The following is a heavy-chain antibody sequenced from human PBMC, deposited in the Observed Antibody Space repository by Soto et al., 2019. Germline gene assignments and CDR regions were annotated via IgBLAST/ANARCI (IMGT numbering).Heavy chain of an antibody. Sequence: EVQLVESGGGLVQPGRSLRLSCAASGFTFDDYAMHWVRQAPGKGLEWVSGISWNSGSIGYADSVKGRFTISRDNAKNSLYLQMNSLRAEDTALYYCAKKLESEGYFDYWGQGTLVTVS. CDR1: GFTFDDYA. J-gene: IGHJ4*02. D-gene: IGHD1-1*01. CDR3: AKKLESEGYFDY. V-gene: IGHV3-9*01. CDR2: ISWNSGSI.